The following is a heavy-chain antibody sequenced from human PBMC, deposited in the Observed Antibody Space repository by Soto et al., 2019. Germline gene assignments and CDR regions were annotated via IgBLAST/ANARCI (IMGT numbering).Heavy chain of an antibody. CDR1: GYTFTSYA. J-gene: IGHJ4*02. V-gene: IGHV1-3*01. Sequence: ASVKVSCKASGYTFTSYAMHWVRQAPGQRLEWMGWINAGNGNTKYSQKFQGRVTITRDTSASTAYMELSSLRSEDTAVYYCARAEHSYGYAHFDYWGQGTLVTVSS. D-gene: IGHD5-18*01. CDR3: ARAEHSYGYAHFDY. CDR2: INAGNGNT.